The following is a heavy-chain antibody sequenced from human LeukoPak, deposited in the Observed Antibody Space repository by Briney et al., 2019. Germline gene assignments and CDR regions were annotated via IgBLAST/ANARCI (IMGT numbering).Heavy chain of an antibody. CDR2: IYYSGST. D-gene: IGHD3-10*01. Sequence: PSETLSLTCTVSGGSISSYYWSWIRQPPGKGLEWIGYIYYSGSTNYNPSLNSRVTMSVDTSRTHFSLRLTSVTAADTAIYYCARAYDGPPYYYYGMDVWGRGTTVTVSS. J-gene: IGHJ6*02. V-gene: IGHV4-59*01. CDR1: GGSISSYY. CDR3: ARAYDGPPYYYYGMDV.